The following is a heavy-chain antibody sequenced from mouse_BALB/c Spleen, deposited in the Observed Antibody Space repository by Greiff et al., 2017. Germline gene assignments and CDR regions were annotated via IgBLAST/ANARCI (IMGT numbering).Heavy chain of an antibody. CDR1: GFTFSSYG. CDR3: ARSFITTVVAPYAMDY. J-gene: IGHJ4*01. CDR2: ISSGGSYT. V-gene: IGHV5-6*01. D-gene: IGHD1-1*01. Sequence: EVKLVESGGDLVKPGGSLKLSCAASGFTFSSYGMSWVRQTPDKRLEWVATISSGGSYTYYPDSVKGRFTISRDNAKNTLYLQMSSLKSEDTAMYYCARSFITTVVAPYAMDYWGQGTSVTVSS.